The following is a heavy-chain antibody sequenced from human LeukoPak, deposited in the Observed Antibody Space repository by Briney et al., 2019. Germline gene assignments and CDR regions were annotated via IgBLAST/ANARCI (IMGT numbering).Heavy chain of an antibody. Sequence: SETLSLTCTVSGGSISSSSYYWGWIRQPPGKGLEWSGSIYYSGSTYYNPSLKSRVTISVDTSKNQFSLKLSSVTAADTAVYYCARHGRSPSIAFNIAFDAFDIWGQGTMVTVSS. D-gene: IGHD6-6*01. CDR3: ARHGRSPSIAFNIAFDAFDI. V-gene: IGHV4-39*01. CDR2: IYYSGST. J-gene: IGHJ3*02. CDR1: GGSISSSSYY.